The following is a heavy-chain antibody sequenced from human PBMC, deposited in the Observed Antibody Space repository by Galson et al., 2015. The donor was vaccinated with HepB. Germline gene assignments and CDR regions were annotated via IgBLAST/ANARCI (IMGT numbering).Heavy chain of an antibody. CDR1: GGTFSSYT. J-gene: IGHJ4*02. V-gene: IGHV1-69*02. CDR3: ARGNYGSGSYYSY. Sequence: VKVSCKASGGTFSSYTISWVRQAPGQGLEWMGRIIPILGIANYAQKFQGRVTITADKSTSTAYMELSSLRSEDTAVYYCARGNYGSGSYYSYWGQGTLVTVSS. D-gene: IGHD3-10*01. CDR2: IIPILGIA.